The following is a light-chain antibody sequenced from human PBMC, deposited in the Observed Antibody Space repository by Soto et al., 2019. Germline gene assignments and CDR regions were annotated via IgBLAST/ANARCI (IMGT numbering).Light chain of an antibody. V-gene: IGLV2-14*01. CDR2: AVS. J-gene: IGLJ1*01. Sequence: QSVLTQPASVSGSPGQSITISCTGTSSDVGLYAYVSWYQQPPGTPPQLMIYAVSNRPAGAANCFSASKSGKTAPLFTSWLQAEDEADYYCSSYTRDSSYVFGSGTKVTV. CDR1: SSDVGLYAY. CDR3: SSYTRDSSYV.